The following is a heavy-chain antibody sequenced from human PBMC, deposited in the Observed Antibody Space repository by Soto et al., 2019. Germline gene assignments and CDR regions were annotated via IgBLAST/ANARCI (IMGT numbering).Heavy chain of an antibody. CDR1: GFKFGDYG. V-gene: IGHV3-30*18. J-gene: IGHJ4*02. CDR3: AKETIAVAGPNYFDF. CDR2: IGNDGAAR. Sequence: GGSLRLSCVGSGFKFGDYGMHWVRHTPGKGLEWVAVIGNDGAARFYGDSVKGRFTISRDNSRSTFYLQMNSLRPDDTAMYYCAKETIAVAGPNYFDFWGQGTQVTVSS. D-gene: IGHD6-19*01.